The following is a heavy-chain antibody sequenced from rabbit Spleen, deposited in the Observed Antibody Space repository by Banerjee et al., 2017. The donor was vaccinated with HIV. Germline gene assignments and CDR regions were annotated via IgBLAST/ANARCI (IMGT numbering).Heavy chain of an antibody. D-gene: IGHD8-1*01. CDR2: IYPEYGIT. Sequence: QQQLEESGGGLVKPGGTLTLTCKASGIDFSSYGISWVRQAPGKGLEYIGYIYPEYGITYYANWVNGRFSISRENAQNTVFLQMTSLTAADTATYFCARDGAGGSYFALWGPGTLVTVS. V-gene: IGHV1S43*01. J-gene: IGHJ4*01. CDR1: GIDFSSYG. CDR3: ARDGAGGSYFAL.